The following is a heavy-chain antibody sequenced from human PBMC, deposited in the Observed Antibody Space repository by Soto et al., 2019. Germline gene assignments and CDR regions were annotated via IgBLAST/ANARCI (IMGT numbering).Heavy chain of an antibody. D-gene: IGHD3-16*01. Sequence: QVQLVESGGGVVQPGRSLRLSCAASGFTFSSYAMHWVRQAPGKGLEWVAVISYDGSNKYYADSVKGRFTISRDNSKNTLYLQMNSLRAEDTAVYYCARDGGFWGSPPYYGMDVWGQGTTVTVSS. CDR1: GFTFSSYA. J-gene: IGHJ6*02. V-gene: IGHV3-30-3*01. CDR3: ARDGGFWGSPPYYGMDV. CDR2: ISYDGSNK.